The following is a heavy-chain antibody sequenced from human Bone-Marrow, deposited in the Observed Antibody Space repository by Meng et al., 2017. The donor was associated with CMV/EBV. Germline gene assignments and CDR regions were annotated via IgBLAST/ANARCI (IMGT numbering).Heavy chain of an antibody. J-gene: IGHJ6*02. CDR1: GGTFSSYA. CDR2: IIPIFGTA. Sequence: SVKVSCKASGGTFSSYAISWVRQAPGQGLEWMGGIIPIFGTANYAQKFQVRVTITTDESTSTAYMELSSLRSEDTAVYYCARSEYCSSTSCYTPRLSYYYYGMDVWGQGTTVTVSS. D-gene: IGHD2-2*01. V-gene: IGHV1-69*05. CDR3: ARSEYCSSTSCYTPRLSYYYYGMDV.